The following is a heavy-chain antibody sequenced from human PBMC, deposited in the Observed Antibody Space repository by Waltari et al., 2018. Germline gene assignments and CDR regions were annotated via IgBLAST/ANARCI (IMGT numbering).Heavy chain of an antibody. CDR2: VYTAGGS. J-gene: IGHJ4*02. D-gene: IGHD5-12*01. CDR3: VSRKKLGKGGYTGYDGRVDY. V-gene: IGHV4-61*02. Sequence: QVLLQESGPRLVKPSQTLSLSCSVSGDSFRSGTFFWTWIRQPAGKGLEWIGHVYTAGGSHFNPSLNSRATISVDMAKEQVTLRLESLTVADTAVYYCVSRKKLGKGGYTGYDGRVDYWGQGTVVTVSS. CDR1: GDSFRSGTFF.